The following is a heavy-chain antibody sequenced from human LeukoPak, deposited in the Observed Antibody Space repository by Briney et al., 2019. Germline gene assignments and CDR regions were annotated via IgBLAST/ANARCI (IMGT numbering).Heavy chain of an antibody. V-gene: IGHV3-9*01. CDR3: AKDTYYDSSGYYYGKYFDL. CDR2: ISWNSGSI. D-gene: IGHD3-22*01. CDR1: GFTFDDYA. Sequence: GGSLRLSCAASGFTFDDYAMHWVRQAPGKGLEWVSGISWNSGSIGYADSVKGRFTISRDNAKNSLYLQMNSLRAEDTALYYCAKDTYYDSSGYYYGKYFDLWGRGTLVTVSS. J-gene: IGHJ2*01.